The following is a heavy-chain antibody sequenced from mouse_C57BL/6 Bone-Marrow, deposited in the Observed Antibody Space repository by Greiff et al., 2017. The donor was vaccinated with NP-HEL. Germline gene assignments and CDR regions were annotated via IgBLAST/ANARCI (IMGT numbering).Heavy chain of an antibody. V-gene: IGHV7-1*01. CDR3: AREALFPGAMDY. CDR1: GFTFSDFY. J-gene: IGHJ4*01. CDR2: SRNKANDYTT. D-gene: IGHD1-1*01. Sequence: EVKLMESGGGLVQSGRSLRLSCATSGFTFSDFYMEWVRQAPGKGLEWIAASRNKANDYTTEYSASVKGRFIVSRDTSQSILYLQMNALRAEDTAIYYCAREALFPGAMDYWGQGTSVTVSS.